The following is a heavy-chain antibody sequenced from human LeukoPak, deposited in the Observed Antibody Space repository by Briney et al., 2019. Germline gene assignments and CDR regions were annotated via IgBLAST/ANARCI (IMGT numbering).Heavy chain of an antibody. Sequence: GALVKVSCKASGYTFTSYGISWVRQAPGQGLEWMGWISAYNGNTNYAQKLQGRVTMTTDTSTSTAYMELRSLRSDDTAVYYCARVCYDFWSAITTYYYMDVWGKGTTVTVSS. CDR2: ISAYNGNT. V-gene: IGHV1-18*01. CDR3: ARVCYDFWSAITTYYYMDV. D-gene: IGHD3-3*01. J-gene: IGHJ6*03. CDR1: GYTFTSYG.